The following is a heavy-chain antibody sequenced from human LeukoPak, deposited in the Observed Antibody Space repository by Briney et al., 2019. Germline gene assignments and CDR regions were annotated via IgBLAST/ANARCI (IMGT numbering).Heavy chain of an antibody. J-gene: IGHJ4*02. CDR3: ARPYCSSTTCYAGFDS. V-gene: IGHV3-48*01. CDR2: ISSSGSTI. CDR1: GFTFSSYA. Sequence: GGSLRLSCAASGFTFSSYAMSWVRQAPGKGLEWVSYISSSGSTIFYADSVKGRFTISRDNAKNSLYLQMNSLRAEDTAVYYCARPYCSSTTCYAGFDSWGQGTLVTVSS. D-gene: IGHD2-2*01.